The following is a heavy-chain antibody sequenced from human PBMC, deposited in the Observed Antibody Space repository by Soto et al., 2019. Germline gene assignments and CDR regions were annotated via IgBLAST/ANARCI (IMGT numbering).Heavy chain of an antibody. D-gene: IGHD3-3*01. Sequence: QVQLQESGPGLVKPSETLSLTCTVSGGSISSYYWGWIRQPPGMGLEWIGYINYSGSTNYNPSLKRGITITAAPSKTHLSLKLSSVTTADTAVYYCATARSGEWLFPYYYYGMDVWGQGTTVTVSS. CDR3: ATARSGEWLFPYYYYGMDV. CDR2: INYSGST. J-gene: IGHJ6*02. V-gene: IGHV4-59*01. CDR1: GGSISSYY.